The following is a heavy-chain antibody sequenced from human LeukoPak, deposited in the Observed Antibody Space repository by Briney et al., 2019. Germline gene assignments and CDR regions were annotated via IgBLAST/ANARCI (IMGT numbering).Heavy chain of an antibody. J-gene: IGHJ6*03. CDR1: GGSISSGDYY. CDR2: IYYSGST. CDR3: ARHSHYDFRYYMDV. D-gene: IGHD3-3*01. Sequence: PSETLSLTCTVSGGSISSGDYYWSWIRQPPGKGLEWIGYIYYSGSTNYNPSLKSRVTISVDTSKNQFSLELSSVTAADTAVYYCARHSHYDFRYYMDVWGKGTTVTVSS. V-gene: IGHV4-61*08.